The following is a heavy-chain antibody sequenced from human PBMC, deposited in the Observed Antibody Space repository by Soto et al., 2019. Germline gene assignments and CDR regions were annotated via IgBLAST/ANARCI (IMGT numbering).Heavy chain of an antibody. CDR2: IYYSGST. CDR1: GGSISSYY. Sequence: SETLSLTCTVSGGSISSYYWSWIRQPPGKGLEWIGYIYYSGSTNYNPSLKSRVTISVDTSKNQFSLKLSSVTAADTAVYYCARDRLWYSRPGSGFDPWGQGTLVTVSS. D-gene: IGHD6-13*01. V-gene: IGHV4-59*01. CDR3: ARDRLWYSRPGSGFDP. J-gene: IGHJ5*02.